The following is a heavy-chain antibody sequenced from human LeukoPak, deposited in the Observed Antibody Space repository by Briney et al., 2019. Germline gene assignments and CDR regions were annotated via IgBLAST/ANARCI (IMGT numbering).Heavy chain of an antibody. V-gene: IGHV4-4*07. CDR1: DGSISSDY. CDR3: ARGSDRNWFDP. Sequence: SETLSLTCTVSDGSISSDYWTWIRQPAGKGLEWIGRIYTSGSTNYNPSLKSRVTISVDTSKNQFSLKLRSVTAADTAVYYCARGSDRNWFDPWGQGTLVTVSS. J-gene: IGHJ5*02. CDR2: IYTSGST.